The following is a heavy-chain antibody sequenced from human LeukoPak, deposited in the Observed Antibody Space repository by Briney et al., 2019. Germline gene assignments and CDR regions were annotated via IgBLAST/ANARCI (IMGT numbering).Heavy chain of an antibody. CDR3: ARPRIRGFDP. Sequence: SETLSLTCAVSGYSISSGYYWGWIRQPPRKVLEWIGTIYHNGNTYYNPSLKSRVTISVDTSKDQFSLKLSSVTAADTAVYYCARPRIRGFDPWGQGTLVTVSS. V-gene: IGHV4-38-2*01. D-gene: IGHD2-21*01. J-gene: IGHJ5*02. CDR2: IYHNGNT. CDR1: GYSISSGYY.